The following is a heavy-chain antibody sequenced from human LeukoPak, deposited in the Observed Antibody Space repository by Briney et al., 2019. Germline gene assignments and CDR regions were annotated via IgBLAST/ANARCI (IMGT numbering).Heavy chain of an antibody. V-gene: IGHV3-30*02. Sequence: GGSLRLSCAASGFQFSGYGLHWVRQAPDKGLEWVAFIRYDGSNEYYADSVKGRFTISRDNSKNTLYLQMNSLRAEDTAVYYCARGSYGYDYADYWGQGTLVTVSS. D-gene: IGHD5-12*01. CDR2: IRYDGSNE. CDR1: GFQFSGYG. J-gene: IGHJ4*02. CDR3: ARGSYGYDYADY.